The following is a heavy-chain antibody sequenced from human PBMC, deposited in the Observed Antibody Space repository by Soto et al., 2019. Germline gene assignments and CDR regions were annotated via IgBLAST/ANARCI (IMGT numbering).Heavy chain of an antibody. CDR1: GYTFTSYG. D-gene: IGHD1-26*01. J-gene: IGHJ4*02. Sequence: ASVKVSCKASGYTFTSYGISWVRQAPGQGLEWMGWISAYNGNTNYAQKLQGRVTMTTDTSTSTAYMELRSLRSDDTAVYYCARDQNPGIVGATGTLYWGQGTLVTVSS. CDR2: ISAYNGNT. V-gene: IGHV1-18*01. CDR3: ARDQNPGIVGATGTLY.